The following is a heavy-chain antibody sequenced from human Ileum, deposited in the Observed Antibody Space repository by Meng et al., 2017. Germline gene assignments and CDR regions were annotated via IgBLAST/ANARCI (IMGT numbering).Heavy chain of an antibody. D-gene: IGHD3-16*01. CDR2: IQSKADGGTT. Sequence: VRLVELGGGFVKPRGSLRLSFAPSGLTFSDRWMTWVRQAPGKGLEWVGHIQSKADGGTTDYAAPVKGRFTISRDDSKSTLYLQMNSLKTEDTAVYYCTTFYAGYWGQGTLVTVSS. V-gene: IGHV3-15*01. CDR1: GLTFSDRW. J-gene: IGHJ4*02. CDR3: TTFYAGY.